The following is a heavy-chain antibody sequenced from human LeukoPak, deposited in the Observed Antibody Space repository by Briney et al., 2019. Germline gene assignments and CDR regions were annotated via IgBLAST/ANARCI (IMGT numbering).Heavy chain of an antibody. J-gene: IGHJ4*02. CDR1: GFTFSSYA. D-gene: IGHD2-2*01. CDR2: IRGIGGST. V-gene: IGHV3-23*01. CDR3: AKDLVVVPAAIDY. Sequence: PGGSLRLSRAASGFTFSSYAMSWVRQAPAKGREWVSAIRGIGGSTYYADSAKGRFTLSRDNSKNTLYLQMNSRRAEDTAVYYCAKDLVVVPAAIDYWGQGTLVTVSS.